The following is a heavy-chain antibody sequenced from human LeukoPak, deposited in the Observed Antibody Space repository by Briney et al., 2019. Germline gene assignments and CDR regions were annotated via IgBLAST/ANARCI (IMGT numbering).Heavy chain of an antibody. J-gene: IGHJ4*02. CDR3: ARSLLYYYDSSGYFY. D-gene: IGHD3-22*01. Sequence: SETLSLTCAVYGGSFSDYSWSWIRQPPGKGLEWIGEINHSGGTNHNPSLMSRVVMSVDTSKNQFSLKVSSVTAADTAVYYCARSLLYYYDSSGYFYWGQGTLVTVSS. V-gene: IGHV4-34*01. CDR2: INHSGGT. CDR1: GGSFSDYS.